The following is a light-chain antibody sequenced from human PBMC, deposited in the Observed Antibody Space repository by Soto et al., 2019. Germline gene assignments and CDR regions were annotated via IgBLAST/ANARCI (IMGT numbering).Light chain of an antibody. Sequence: QSVLTQPASVSGSPGQSITISYTGTSSDVGSYGLVSWYQQHPGKAPRLIIYEVTKRPSGVSNRFSGSKSGSTASLTFSGLQAEDEADYFCCSYAGVSTFVFGTGTKVTVL. J-gene: IGLJ1*01. CDR1: SSDVGSYGL. CDR2: EVT. V-gene: IGLV2-23*02. CDR3: CSYAGVSTFV.